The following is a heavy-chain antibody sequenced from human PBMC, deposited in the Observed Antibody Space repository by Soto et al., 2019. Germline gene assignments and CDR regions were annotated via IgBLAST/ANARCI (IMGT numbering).Heavy chain of an antibody. Sequence: EVQVLESGGGLVRPGGSLRLSCVGSGFIFSNYAMAWVRQAPGKGLEWVSGFGGSGGTYYADSVKGRYTISRDNSKNTLYLQMNSLRVEDTAVYYCAKSQSSLYYMDVWGKGTAVTVSS. J-gene: IGHJ6*03. CDR2: FGGSGGT. CDR1: GFIFSNYA. CDR3: AKSQSSLYYMDV. V-gene: IGHV3-23*01.